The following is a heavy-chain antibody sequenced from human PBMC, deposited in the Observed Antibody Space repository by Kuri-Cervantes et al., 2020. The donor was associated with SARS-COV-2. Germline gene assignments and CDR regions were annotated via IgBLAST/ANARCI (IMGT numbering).Heavy chain of an antibody. J-gene: IGHJ4*02. CDR2: IYYSGST. CDR3: ARTYGSGTPPSY. V-gene: IGHV4-59*12. D-gene: IGHD3-10*01. Sequence: GSLRLSCTVSGGSISSYYWSWIRQPPGKGLEWIGYIYYSGSTNYNPSLKSRVTISVDTSQNQFSLKLSSVTAADTAVYYWARTYGSGTPPSYWGQGTLVTVSS. CDR1: GGSISSYY.